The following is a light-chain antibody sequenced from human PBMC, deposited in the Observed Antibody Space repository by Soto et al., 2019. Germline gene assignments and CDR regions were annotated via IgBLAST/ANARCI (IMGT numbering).Light chain of an antibody. CDR1: QTVRNNY. CDR3: QQFASYPLT. J-gene: IGKJ4*01. CDR2: DAS. Sequence: ETVMTQSPGTLSLSPGERATLSCRTSQTVRNNYLAWYQQKPGQAPTLLIYDASNRATGIPDRFSGGGSGTDFTLTISRLEPEDFAVYYCQQFASYPLTFGGGTKVDIK. V-gene: IGKV3-20*01.